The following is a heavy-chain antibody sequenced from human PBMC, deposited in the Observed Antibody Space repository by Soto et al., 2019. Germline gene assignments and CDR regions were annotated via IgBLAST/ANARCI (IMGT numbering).Heavy chain of an antibody. D-gene: IGHD3-10*01. CDR2: IFYSGST. V-gene: IGHV4-59*08. CDR3: ARGRFYGSGSLMFDY. Sequence: SETLSLTCTVSGGSISSYYWSWIRQPPGKGLEWIGYIFYSGSTNSNPSLKSRVTISVDTSKNQFSLKLSSVTAADTAVYYCARGRFYGSGSLMFDYWGQGTLVT. J-gene: IGHJ4*02. CDR1: GGSISSYY.